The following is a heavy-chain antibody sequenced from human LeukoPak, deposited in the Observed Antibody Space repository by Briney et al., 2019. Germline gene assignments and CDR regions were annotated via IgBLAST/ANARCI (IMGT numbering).Heavy chain of an antibody. Sequence: GGSLRLSCAASGFTFSSYGMHWVRQASGKGLEWVAVISYDGSNKYYADSVKGRFTISRDNSKNTLYRKMNSLRAEDTAVYYCCAEYEYGDHDYWGQGTLVSVSS. V-gene: IGHV3-30*03. CDR1: GFTFSSYG. CDR2: ISYDGSNK. D-gene: IGHD4/OR15-4a*01. CDR3: CAEYEYGDHDY. J-gene: IGHJ4*02.